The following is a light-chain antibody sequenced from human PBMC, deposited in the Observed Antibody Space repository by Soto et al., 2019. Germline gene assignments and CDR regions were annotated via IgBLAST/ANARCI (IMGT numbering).Light chain of an antibody. CDR3: QQRDNWPT. J-gene: IGKJ5*01. V-gene: IGKV3-11*01. CDR2: DAS. Sequence: EIVLTQSPATLSLSPGERATLSCRASQSVDTYLAWYQQKPGQAPSPLIYDASKRATGIPARCSGSGSGTDFTLTISSLEPEDFAVYYCQQRDNWPTFGQVTRLEIK. CDR1: QSVDTY.